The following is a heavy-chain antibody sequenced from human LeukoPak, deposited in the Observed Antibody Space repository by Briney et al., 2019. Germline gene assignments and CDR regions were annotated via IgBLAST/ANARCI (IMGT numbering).Heavy chain of an antibody. CDR2: ISGSGGST. Sequence: PGGSLRLSCAASGFTFSSYAMSWVRQAPGKGLEWVSAISGSGGSTYYAGSGKGRFTISRENSKDTLYLQMNSLRAEDTAVYYGGEDKTALRYFDWLLGYWGQGTLVTVSS. D-gene: IGHD3-9*01. CDR3: GEDKTALRYFDWLLGY. J-gene: IGHJ4*02. V-gene: IGHV3-23*01. CDR1: GFTFSSYA.